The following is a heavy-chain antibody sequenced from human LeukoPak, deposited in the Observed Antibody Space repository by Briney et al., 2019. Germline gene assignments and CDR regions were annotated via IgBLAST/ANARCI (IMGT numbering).Heavy chain of an antibody. CDR2: ISGSGGST. J-gene: IGHJ2*01. Sequence: GGSLRLSCAAAGFTFSSYAMSWVRQAPGKGLECVSAISGSGGSTYYADSVKGRFTISRDNSKNTLYLQMNSLRAEDTAVYYCAKDTYGDFSYWYFDLSGRGTLVTVSS. V-gene: IGHV3-23*01. CDR3: AKDTYGDFSYWYFDL. D-gene: IGHD4-17*01. CDR1: GFTFSSYA.